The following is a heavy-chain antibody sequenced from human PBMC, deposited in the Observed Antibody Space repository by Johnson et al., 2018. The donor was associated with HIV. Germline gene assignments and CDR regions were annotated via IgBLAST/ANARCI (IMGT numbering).Heavy chain of an antibody. CDR3: AKERKLGGLYPAFDI. CDR1: GFTFSDYY. Sequence: QVQLVESGGGVVQPGRSLRFSCAASGFTFSDYYMSWIRQAPGKGLEWVALISYDGSNKYYAASVKGRITISRDNSKNTLYLQMNSLRAEETAVYYCAKERKLGGLYPAFDIWGQGTMVTVSS. D-gene: IGHD7-27*01. CDR2: ISYDGSNK. V-gene: IGHV3-30*18. J-gene: IGHJ3*02.